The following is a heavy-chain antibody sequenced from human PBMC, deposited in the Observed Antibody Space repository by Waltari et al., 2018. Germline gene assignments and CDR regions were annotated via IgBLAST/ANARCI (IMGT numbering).Heavy chain of an antibody. CDR1: GGSFSGYY. V-gene: IGHV4-34*01. J-gene: IGHJ4*02. CDR2: INHSGWT. Sequence: QVQLQQWGAGLLKPSETLSLTCAVYGGSFSGYYWSWIRQPPGKGLEWIGEINHSGWTNYTPSLKSRVTISVDTSKNQFSLKLSAVTAADTAGYYCARALHFFDYWGQGTLVTVSS. CDR3: ARALHFFDY.